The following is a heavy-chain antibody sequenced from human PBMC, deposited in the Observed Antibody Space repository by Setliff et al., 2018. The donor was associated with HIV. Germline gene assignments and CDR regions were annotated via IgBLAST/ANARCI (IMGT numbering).Heavy chain of an antibody. CDR2: IYYSGST. D-gene: IGHD3-10*01. CDR3: ARDQYGSERYYYYGMDV. V-gene: IGHV4-30-4*08. Sequence: NLSLTCTVSGGSISSGDYYWSWIRQPPGKGLEWIGYIYYSGSTYYNPSLKSRVTISVDTSKNQFSLKLSSVTAADTAVYYCARDQYGSERYYYYGMDVWGQGTTVTVSS. CDR1: GGSISSGDYY. J-gene: IGHJ6*02.